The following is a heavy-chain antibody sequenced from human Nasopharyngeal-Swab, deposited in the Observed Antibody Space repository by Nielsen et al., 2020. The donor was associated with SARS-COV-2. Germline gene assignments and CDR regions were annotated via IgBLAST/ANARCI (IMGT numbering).Heavy chain of an antibody. CDR2: MNPNIGST. D-gene: IGHD3-3*01. Sequence: ASLKVSCKASGYTFTSYDINWVRQATGQGLEWMGWMNPNIGSTGYAQKFQGRVTMTRNTSISTAYMELSSLRSEDTAVYYCARARGATIFGVVIGRYYYGMDVWGQGTTVTVSS. CDR1: GYTFTSYD. V-gene: IGHV1-8*01. CDR3: ARARGATIFGVVIGRYYYGMDV. J-gene: IGHJ6*02.